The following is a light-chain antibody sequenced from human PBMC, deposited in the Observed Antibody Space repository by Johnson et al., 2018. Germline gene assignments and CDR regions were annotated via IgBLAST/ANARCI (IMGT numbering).Light chain of an antibody. CDR2: ENN. CDR1: SSNIGNNY. CDR3: GTWDSSRMAGNV. Sequence: QSVLTQPPSVSAAPGQKVTISCSGSSSNIGNNYVSWYQQLPGTAPKLLIYENNKRPSGIPDRFSGSSSARSAPLAFPGLRLGDKADYYSGTWDSSRMAGNVFGTGTKVTVL. V-gene: IGLV1-51*02. J-gene: IGLJ1*01.